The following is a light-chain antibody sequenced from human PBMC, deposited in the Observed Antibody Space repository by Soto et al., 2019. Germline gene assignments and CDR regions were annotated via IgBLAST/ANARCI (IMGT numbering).Light chain of an antibody. J-gene: IGKJ3*01. Sequence: EIVMTQSPATLSVSPGERATLSCRASQSVSSNLAWYQQKLGQAPRLLIYGASTRATGIPARFSGSGSGTEFTLTVSSLQSEDFAVYYCQPYDNWPPFTFGPGTKVDIK. V-gene: IGKV3-15*01. CDR3: QPYDNWPPFT. CDR1: QSVSSN. CDR2: GAS.